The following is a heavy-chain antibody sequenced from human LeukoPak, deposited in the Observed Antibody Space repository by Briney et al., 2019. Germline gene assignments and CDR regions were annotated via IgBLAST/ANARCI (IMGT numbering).Heavy chain of an antibody. CDR1: GFPFSNYD. CDR3: IRIRTREHQYGMDV. J-gene: IGHJ6*02. CDR2: IDTVGNT. D-gene: IGHD1-26*01. V-gene: IGHV3-13*01. Sequence: PGGSLRLSCGASGFPFSNYDMHWVRQARGKGLDWVSAIDTVGNTYYSGSVKGRFTISRENGQNSLFLQMNSLRDGDTALYYCIRIRTREHQYGMDVWGQGTTVTVSS.